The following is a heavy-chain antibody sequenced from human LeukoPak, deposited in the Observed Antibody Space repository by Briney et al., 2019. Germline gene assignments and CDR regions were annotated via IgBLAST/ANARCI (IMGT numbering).Heavy chain of an antibody. J-gene: IGHJ3*02. V-gene: IGHV1-2*06. CDR1: GYTFTGYY. CDR3: ASLSNPDAFDI. D-gene: IGHD2/OR15-2a*01. Sequence: ASVKVSCKASGYTFTGYYMHWVRQAPGQGLEWMGRINPNSGVTHYAQKFQGRVTMTRDTSISTAYMELSRLRSDDTAVYYCASLSNPDAFDIWGQGTMVTVSS. CDR2: INPNSGVT.